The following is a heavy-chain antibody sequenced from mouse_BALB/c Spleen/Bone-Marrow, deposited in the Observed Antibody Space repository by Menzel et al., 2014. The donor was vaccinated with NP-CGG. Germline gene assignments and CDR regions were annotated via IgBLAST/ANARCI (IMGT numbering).Heavy chain of an antibody. V-gene: IGHV1S56*01. J-gene: IGHJ3*01. CDR2: IYPGDGST. D-gene: IGHD3-1*01. CDR3: ARSGESSGYGFAY. CDR1: GYTFTSYD. Sequence: QVHAKQSGPELVKPGALVKISCKASGYTFTSYDINWVKQRPGQGLEWIGWIYPGDGSTKYNEKFKGKATLTADKSSSTAYMQLSSLTSENSAVYFCARSGESSGYGFAYWGQGTLVTVSA.